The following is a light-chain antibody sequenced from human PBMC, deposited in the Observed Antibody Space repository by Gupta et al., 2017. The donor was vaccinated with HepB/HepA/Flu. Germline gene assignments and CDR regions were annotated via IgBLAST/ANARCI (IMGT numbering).Light chain of an antibody. J-gene: IGLJ1*01. CDR3: QSYDSSLSGSYV. V-gene: IGLV1-40*01. CDR2: GNS. CDR1: SSNIGAGYD. Sequence: QSVLTQPPSVSGAPGQRVTISCTGSSSNIGAGYDVHWYQQLPGTAPKLLISGNSNRPSGVPDRFSGSKSGTSASLAITGLQAEDDADYYCQSYDSSLSGSYVFGTGTKVTVL.